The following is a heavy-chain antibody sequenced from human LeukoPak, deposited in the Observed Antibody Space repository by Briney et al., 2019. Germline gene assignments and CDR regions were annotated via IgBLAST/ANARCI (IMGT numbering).Heavy chain of an antibody. V-gene: IGHV4-59*08. J-gene: IGHJ4*02. D-gene: IGHD3-22*01. CDR1: GDSISYYY. CDR2: IHYTGNN. CDR3: ARHYYDRSDSYSFDY. Sequence: PSETLSLTCTVSGDSISYYYWNWIRQPPGKGLEWIGYIHYTGNNNYNPSLKSRVTMSVDTPKSQFSLKLSSVTAADTAVYYCARHYYDRSDSYSFDYWGQGTLVTVSS.